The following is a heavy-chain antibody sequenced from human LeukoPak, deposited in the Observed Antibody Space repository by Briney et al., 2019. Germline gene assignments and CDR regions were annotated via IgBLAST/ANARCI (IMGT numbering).Heavy chain of an antibody. CDR3: ARHVYNRRFDY. J-gene: IGHJ4*02. Sequence: PSETLSLTCTVSGGSISSYYWSWIRQPPGKGLEWIGYIYYSGSTNYNPSLKSRVTISVDTSKNQFSLKLSSVTAADTAVYYCARHVYNRRFDYWGQGTLVTVSS. V-gene: IGHV4-59*01. CDR1: GGSISSYY. D-gene: IGHD1-14*01. CDR2: IYYSGST.